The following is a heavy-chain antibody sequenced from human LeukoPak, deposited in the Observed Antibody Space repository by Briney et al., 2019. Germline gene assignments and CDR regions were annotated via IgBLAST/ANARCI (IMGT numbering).Heavy chain of an antibody. CDR3: ARGPPLTYDHTPEGYYHYYMDV. V-gene: IGHV1-69*13. J-gene: IGHJ6*03. CDR2: IIPIFATT. D-gene: IGHD1-14*01. CDR1: GGTFSNSA. Sequence: GASVKVSCKASGGTFSNSAISWVRQAPGQGLEWMGGIIPIFATTNYAQEFQGRVSITADESTSTVYMELNSLRSDDTAVYYCARGPPLTYDHTPEGYYHYYMDVWGKGTTVTISS.